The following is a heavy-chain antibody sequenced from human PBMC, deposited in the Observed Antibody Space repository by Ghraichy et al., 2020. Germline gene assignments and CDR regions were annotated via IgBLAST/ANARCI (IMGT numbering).Heavy chain of an antibody. Sequence: SETLSLTCTVSGGSIGSYYWSWIRLPPGKGLEWIGSIYYSGSTNYNPSLKSRVTVSVDTSRNQFSLNLSSVTAADTAVYYCARSTGGSTSLYYYYAWTSGAKGPRSPSP. CDR3: ARSTGGSTSLYYYYAWTS. V-gene: IGHV4-59*12. CDR2: IYYSGST. D-gene: IGHD4-17*01. J-gene: IGHJ6*02. CDR1: GGSIGSYY.